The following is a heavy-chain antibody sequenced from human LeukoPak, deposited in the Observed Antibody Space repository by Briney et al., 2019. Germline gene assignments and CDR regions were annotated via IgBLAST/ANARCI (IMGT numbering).Heavy chain of an antibody. Sequence: GESLKISCKGSEYSFTDYWIGWVRQMPGKGLEWMGVIYPGDSDTKYSPSFQGHVTISADKSISTAYLQWSSLRASDSAMYYCARPNRGALLDYWGQGTLVTVSS. V-gene: IGHV5-51*01. CDR2: IYPGDSDT. J-gene: IGHJ4*02. CDR3: ARPNRGALLDY. D-gene: IGHD1-14*01. CDR1: EYSFTDYW.